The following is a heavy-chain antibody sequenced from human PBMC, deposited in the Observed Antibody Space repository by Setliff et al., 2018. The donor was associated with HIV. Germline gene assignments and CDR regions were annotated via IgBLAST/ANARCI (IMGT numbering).Heavy chain of an antibody. Sequence: GGSLSLSCAASGFTFSDAWMSWVRQAPGKGLEWVARIKNRANGGTTHYAAPVNGRFTISRDDSKNTLYLQMNSLKTEDTAVYYCSTDLPSSGFFPDYWGQGTLVTVSS. CDR1: GFTFSDAW. CDR3: STDLPSSGFFPDY. CDR2: IKNRANGGTT. V-gene: IGHV3-15*01. D-gene: IGHD6-19*01. J-gene: IGHJ4*02.